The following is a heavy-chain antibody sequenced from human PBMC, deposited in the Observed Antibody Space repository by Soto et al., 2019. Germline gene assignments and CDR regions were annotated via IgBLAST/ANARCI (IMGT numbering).Heavy chain of an antibody. V-gene: IGHV3-30*18. CDR2: ISYDGSNK. CDR3: AKSSTHHPQTYYDILTGDAPHDAFDI. J-gene: IGHJ3*02. CDR1: GFTFSSYG. D-gene: IGHD3-9*01. Sequence: GGSLRLSCAASGFTFSSYGMHWVRQAPGKGLEWVAVISYDGSNKYYADSVKGRFTISRDNSKNTLYLQMNSLRAEDTAVYYCAKSSTHHPQTYYDILTGDAPHDAFDIWGQGTMVTVSS.